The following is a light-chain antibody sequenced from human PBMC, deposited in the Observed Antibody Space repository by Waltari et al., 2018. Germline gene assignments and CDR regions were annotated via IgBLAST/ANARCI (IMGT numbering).Light chain of an antibody. CDR1: QNLLFRSTHKNY. J-gene: IGKJ2*01. CDR3: QQYFSVPET. V-gene: IGKV4-1*01. Sequence: DIVMTQSPDSLTVSLGERATINCKSSQNLLFRSTHKNYLAWYQQKPGQPPKTLFYWASTRDAGVPDRFSGSGSGTDFTLTISSLQAEDVAVYYCQQYFSVPETFGQGTKLEIK. CDR2: WAS.